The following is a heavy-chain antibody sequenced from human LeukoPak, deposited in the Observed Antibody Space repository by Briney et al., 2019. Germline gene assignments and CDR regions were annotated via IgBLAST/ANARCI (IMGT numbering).Heavy chain of an antibody. Sequence: GGSLRLSCAASGFTFSSYAMSWVRQAPGKGLEWVSAISTAGGSTYYADSVKGRFTVSRDNSKNTLSLQMDSLRVEDTALYYCAKDWTTVVTPKGYYFDSWGQGTLVTVSS. D-gene: IGHD4-23*01. V-gene: IGHV3-23*01. CDR3: AKDWTTVVTPKGYYFDS. CDR1: GFTFSSYA. J-gene: IGHJ4*02. CDR2: ISTAGGST.